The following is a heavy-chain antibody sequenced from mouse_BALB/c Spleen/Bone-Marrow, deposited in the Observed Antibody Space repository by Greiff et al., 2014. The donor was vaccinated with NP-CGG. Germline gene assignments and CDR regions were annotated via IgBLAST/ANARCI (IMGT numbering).Heavy chain of an antibody. D-gene: IGHD2-4*01. V-gene: IGHV7-3*02. CDR2: IRNKANGYTT. Sequence: EVNLVESGGGLVQPGGSLRLSCATSGFTFTDYYMSWVRQPPGKALEWLGFIRNKANGYTTEYSASVKGRLPISRDNSQSILYLQMNTLRAEDSATYYCARDRGLTYFDYWGQGTTLTVSS. CDR3: ARDRGLTYFDY. CDR1: GFTFTDYY. J-gene: IGHJ2*01.